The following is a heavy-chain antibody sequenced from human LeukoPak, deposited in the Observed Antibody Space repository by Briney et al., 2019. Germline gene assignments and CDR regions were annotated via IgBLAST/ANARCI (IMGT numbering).Heavy chain of an antibody. CDR1: GGSISSSSYY. D-gene: IGHD3-10*01. CDR2: IYYSGST. J-gene: IGHJ4*02. V-gene: IGHV4-39*07. Sequence: SETLSLTCTGSGGSISSSSYYWGWIRQPPGKGLESIGSIYYSGSTYYNPSLKSRVTISVDTSKNQFSLKLSSVTAADTAVYYCARALYYYGSGSLFDYWGQGTLVTVSS. CDR3: ARALYYYGSGSLFDY.